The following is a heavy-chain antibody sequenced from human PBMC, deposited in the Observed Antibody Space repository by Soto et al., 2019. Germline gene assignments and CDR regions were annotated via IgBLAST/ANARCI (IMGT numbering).Heavy chain of an antibody. CDR2: ISYDGSNK. V-gene: IGHV3-30-3*01. CDR1: GFTFSSYA. Sequence: QVQLVESGGGVVQPGRSLRLSCAASGFTFSSYAMHWVRQAPGKGLEWVAVISYDGSNKYYADSVKGRFTISRDNSKNTLYLQMNRLRAEDTAVYYCARDQETVTKVAGNYYYYYYGMDVWGQGNTVTVSS. D-gene: IGHD4-17*01. CDR3: ARDQETVTKVAGNYYYYYYGMDV. J-gene: IGHJ6*02.